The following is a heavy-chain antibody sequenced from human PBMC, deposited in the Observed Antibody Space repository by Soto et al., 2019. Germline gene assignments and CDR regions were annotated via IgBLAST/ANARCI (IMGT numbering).Heavy chain of an antibody. Sequence: GASVAVCCAASGDTFNIYGISCVRQAHGQGLEWMGWISAYNGNTNYAQKLQGRVTMTTDTSTSTAYMELRSLRSDDTAVYYCARGSRKWLVGNWFDPRGQGTLVTVSS. V-gene: IGHV1-18*01. CDR2: ISAYNGNT. J-gene: IGHJ5*02. CDR3: ARGSRKWLVGNWFDP. D-gene: IGHD6-19*01. CDR1: GDTFNIYG.